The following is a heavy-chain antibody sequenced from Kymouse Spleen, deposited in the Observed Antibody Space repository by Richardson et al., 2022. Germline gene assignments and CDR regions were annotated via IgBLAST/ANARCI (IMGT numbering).Heavy chain of an antibody. CDR3: ARDGDGSGSFYYYYYGMDV. CDR2: ISSSSSYI. CDR1: GFTFSSYS. V-gene: IGHV3-21*03. J-gene: IGHJ6*02. D-gene: IGHD3-10*01. Sequence: EVQLVESGGGLVKPGGSLRLSCAASGFTFSSYSMNWVRQAPGKGLEWVSSISSSSSYIYYADSVKGRFTISRDNAKNSLYLQMNSLRAEDTAVYYCARDGDGSGSFYYYYYGMDVWGQGTTVTVSS.